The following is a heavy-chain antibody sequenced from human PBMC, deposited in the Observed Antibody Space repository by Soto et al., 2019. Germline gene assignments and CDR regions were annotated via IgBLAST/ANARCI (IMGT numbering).Heavy chain of an antibody. CDR2: IYYSGST. CDR3: ARGGNIESPLHAEYIQH. CDR1: GGSISSSSYY. J-gene: IGHJ1*01. V-gene: IGHV4-39*01. Sequence: SETLSLTCTVSGGSISSSSYYWGWIRQPPGKGLEWIGSIYYSGSTYYNPSLKSRVTISVDTSKNQFSLKLSSVTAADTAVYYCARGGNIESPLHAEYIQHWGQGTLVTVST. D-gene: IGHD3-16*01.